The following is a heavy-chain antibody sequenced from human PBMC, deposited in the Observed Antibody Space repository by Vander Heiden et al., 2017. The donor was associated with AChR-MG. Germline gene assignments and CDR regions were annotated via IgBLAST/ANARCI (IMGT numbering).Heavy chain of an antibody. V-gene: IGHV3-9*01. CDR2: ISWNSGSI. D-gene: IGHD2-15*01. CDR1: GFTFDAYA. Sequence: EVQLVESGGGLVQPGRSLRLSCAASGFTFDAYAMPWVRQAPGKGLEWVSGISWNSGSIGYADSVKGRFTISRDNAKNSLYLQMNSLRAEDTALYYCAKARWGGVVDPFDYWGQGTLVTVSS. CDR3: AKARWGGVVDPFDY. J-gene: IGHJ4*02.